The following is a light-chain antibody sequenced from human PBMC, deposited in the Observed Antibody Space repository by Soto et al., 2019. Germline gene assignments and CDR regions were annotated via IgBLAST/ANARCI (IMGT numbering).Light chain of an antibody. CDR1: QSISSN. J-gene: IGKJ1*01. CDR3: QQYGSSPRT. CDR2: GAS. V-gene: IGKV3-20*01. Sequence: EIVMTQSPATLSLVPGERSTLSFRASQSISSNLAWYQQKPGQAPRLLTYGASTRATGIPARFSGSGSGTDFTLTISRLEPEDFAVYYCQQYGSSPRTFGQGTKVDI.